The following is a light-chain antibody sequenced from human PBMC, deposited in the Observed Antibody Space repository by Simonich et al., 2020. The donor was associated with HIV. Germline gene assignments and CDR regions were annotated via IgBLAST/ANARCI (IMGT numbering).Light chain of an antibody. Sequence: QSVLTQPPSVSGAPGQRVTMSCTGSSSNIGAGYDVHWYQQFPGTAPKLLIYRNNQRPPGVPDRFSGSKSGTSASLAISGLQSEDEADYYCAAWDDSLNGPVFGGGTKLTVL. J-gene: IGLJ2*01. CDR3: AAWDDSLNGPV. CDR1: SSNIGAGYD. V-gene: IGLV1-44*01. CDR2: RNN.